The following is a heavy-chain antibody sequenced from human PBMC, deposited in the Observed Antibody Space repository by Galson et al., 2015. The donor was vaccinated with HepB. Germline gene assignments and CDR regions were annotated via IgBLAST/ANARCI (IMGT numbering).Heavy chain of an antibody. D-gene: IGHD6-6*01. CDR3: ASSDTSIAARWDYYYYGMDV. CDR2: IYSGGST. CDR1: GFTVSSNY. V-gene: IGHV3-53*01. Sequence: SLRLSCAASGFTVSSNYMSWVRQAPGKGLEWVSVIYSGGSTYYADSVKGRFTISRDNSKNTLYLQMNSLRAEDTAVYYCASSDTSIAARWDYYYYGMDVWGQGTTVTVSS. J-gene: IGHJ6*02.